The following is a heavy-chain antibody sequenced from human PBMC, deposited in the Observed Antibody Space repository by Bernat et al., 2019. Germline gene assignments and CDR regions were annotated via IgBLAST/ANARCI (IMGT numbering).Heavy chain of an antibody. CDR3: ARAPYYYGSGSFAWFDP. CDR1: GFTFDDYG. CDR2: INWNGGST. D-gene: IGHD3-10*01. Sequence: EVQLVESGGGVVRPGGSLRLPCAASGFTFDDYGMSWVRQALGTGREWGAGINWNGGSTGYADSVKCRFTISRANAKNSLYLQMNSLRAEDTALYYCARAPYYYGSGSFAWFDPWGQGTLVTVSS. V-gene: IGHV3-20*04. J-gene: IGHJ5*02.